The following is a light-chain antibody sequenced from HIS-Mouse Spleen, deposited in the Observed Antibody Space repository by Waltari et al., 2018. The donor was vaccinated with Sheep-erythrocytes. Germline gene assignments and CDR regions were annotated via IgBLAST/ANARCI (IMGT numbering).Light chain of an antibody. V-gene: IGLV9-49*01. CDR1: SGSGNYK. CDR3: GADHGSGSNFVV. CDR2: VGTGGIVG. Sequence: QPVLTQPPSASASLAASVTPPCPLTSGSGNYKVHWYPQSPGKGPRFVMRVGTGGIVGSKGDGIPDRFSVLGSGLNRYLTIKNIQEEDESDYHCGADHGSGSNFVVFGGGTKLTVL. J-gene: IGLJ2*01.